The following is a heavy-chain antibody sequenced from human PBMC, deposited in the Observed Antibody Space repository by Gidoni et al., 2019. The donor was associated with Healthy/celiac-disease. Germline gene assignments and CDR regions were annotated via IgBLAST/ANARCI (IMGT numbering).Heavy chain of an antibody. D-gene: IGHD6-13*01. CDR1: GFTFSSYD. V-gene: IGHV3-13*05. J-gene: IGHJ2*01. CDR2: IGTAGDP. CDR3: ARGGVGVSSWYSYWYFDL. Sequence: EVQLVEYGGGLVQPGESLRLSCAASGFTFSSYDMHWVRQATGKGLEWVSAIGTAGDPYDPGSVKGRFTISRENAKNSLYLQMNSLRAGDTAVYYCARGGVGVSSWYSYWYFDLWGRGTLVTVSS.